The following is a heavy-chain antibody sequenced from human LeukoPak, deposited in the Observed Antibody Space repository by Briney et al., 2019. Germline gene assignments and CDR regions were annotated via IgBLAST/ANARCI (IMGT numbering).Heavy chain of an antibody. J-gene: IGHJ5*02. V-gene: IGHV1-24*01. CDR3: ATVTEYDILTGHNWFDP. CDR2: FDPEDGET. Sequence: GASVKVSCKVSGYTLTELSMHWVRQAPGKGLEWMGGFDPEDGETIYAQKFQGRVTMTEDTSTDTAYMELSSLRSEDTAVYYCATVTEYDILTGHNWFDPWGQGTLVTVSS. CDR1: GYTLTELS. D-gene: IGHD3-9*01.